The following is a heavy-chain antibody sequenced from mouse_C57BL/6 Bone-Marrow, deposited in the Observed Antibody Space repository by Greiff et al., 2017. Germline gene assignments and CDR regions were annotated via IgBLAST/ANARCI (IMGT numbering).Heavy chain of an antibody. V-gene: IGHV14-4*01. CDR3: TTATLGAMDY. D-gene: IGHD4-1*01. Sequence: EVQLQQSGAELVRPGASVKLSCTASGFNIKDDYMHWVKQRPEQGLEWIGWIDPENGDTEYASKFQGKATITADTSSNPAYLQLNSLTSEDTAVYYCTTATLGAMDYWGQGTSVTVSS. CDR2: IDPENGDT. CDR1: GFNIKDDY. J-gene: IGHJ4*01.